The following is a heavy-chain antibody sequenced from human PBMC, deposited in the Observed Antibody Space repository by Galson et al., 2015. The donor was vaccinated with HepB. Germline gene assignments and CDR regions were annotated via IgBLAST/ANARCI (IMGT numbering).Heavy chain of an antibody. J-gene: IGHJ4*02. V-gene: IGHV1-18*01. CDR3: AGGVRYGYFPNFDN. CDR2: ISAYNGNT. CDR1: GDTFTRYG. Sequence: SVKVSCKASGDTFTRYGFNWVRQAPGQGLEWMGSISAYNGNTNYAQNPQGRVTLTTDTSMSTAYMELRSLRSDDTAVYYCAGGVRYGYFPNFDNWGQGTLVSVSS. D-gene: IGHD5-18*01.